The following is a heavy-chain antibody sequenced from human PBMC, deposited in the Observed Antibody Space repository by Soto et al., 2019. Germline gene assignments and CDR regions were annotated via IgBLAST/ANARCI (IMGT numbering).Heavy chain of an antibody. V-gene: IGHV3-30*18. Sequence: PGGSLRLSCAASGFTFSSYGMHWVRQAPGKGLEWVAVISYDGSNKYYADSVKGRFTISRDNSKNTLYLQMNSLRAGDTAVYYCAKGPYSSSTSGRYYYYYYGMDVWGQGTTVTVSS. D-gene: IGHD6-6*01. J-gene: IGHJ6*02. CDR3: AKGPYSSSTSGRYYYYYYGMDV. CDR2: ISYDGSNK. CDR1: GFTFSSYG.